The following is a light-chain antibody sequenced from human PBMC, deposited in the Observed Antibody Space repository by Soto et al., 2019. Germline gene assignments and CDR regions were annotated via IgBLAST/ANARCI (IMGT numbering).Light chain of an antibody. J-gene: IGLJ2*01. Sequence: QSVLTQPPSASWSPGHSVTISCTGTSSDVGGYNYASWYRQFPGTAPKLLIQRNNQRPSGVPARFSGSKSGTSASLAISGLRSEDDADYYCGGWDDSLSGTVFGGGTKVTV. CDR3: GGWDDSLSGTV. CDR1: SSDVGGYNY. CDR2: RNN. V-gene: IGLV1-47*01.